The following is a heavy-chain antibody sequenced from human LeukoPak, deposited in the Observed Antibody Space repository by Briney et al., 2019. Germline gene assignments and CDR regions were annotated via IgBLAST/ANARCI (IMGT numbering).Heavy chain of an antibody. CDR2: INHSGST. V-gene: IGHV4-34*01. CDR3: ARARQYYDFWSGYYRESAFDI. CDR1: GGSFSGYY. J-gene: IGHJ3*02. Sequence: SETLSLTCAVYGGSFSGYYWSWIRQPPGKGLEWIGEINHSGSTNYNPSLKSRVTISVDTSKNQFSLKLSSVTAADTAVYYCARARQYYDFWSGYYRESAFDIWGQGTMVTVSS. D-gene: IGHD3-3*01.